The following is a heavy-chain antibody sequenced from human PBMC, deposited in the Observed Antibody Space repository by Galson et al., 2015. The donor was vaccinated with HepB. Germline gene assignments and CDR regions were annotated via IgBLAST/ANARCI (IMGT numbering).Heavy chain of an antibody. D-gene: IGHD3-10*01. J-gene: IGHJ6*02. CDR3: ARDLRYYYGSGNLPYYYYGMDV. CDR2: IDPSDSYT. Sequence: QSGAEVKKPGESLRISCKGSGYSFTSYWISWVRQMPGKGLEWMGRIDPSDSYTNYSPSFQGHVTISADKSISTAYLQWSSLKASDTAMYYCARDLRYYYGSGNLPYYYYGMDVWGQGTTVTVSS. V-gene: IGHV5-10-1*01. CDR1: GYSFTSYW.